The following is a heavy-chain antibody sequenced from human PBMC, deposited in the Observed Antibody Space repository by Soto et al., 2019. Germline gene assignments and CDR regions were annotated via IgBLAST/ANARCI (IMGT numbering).Heavy chain of an antibody. Sequence: SETLSLTCAVSGYSISGGYYWGWIRQPPGKGLEWIGSIYHSGSTYYNPSLKSRVTISVDTSKNQFSLRLTSVTAADTAVYYCARVDSSSGFDYWGQGTLVTVSS. J-gene: IGHJ4*02. D-gene: IGHD6-6*01. V-gene: IGHV4-38-2*01. CDR2: IYHSGST. CDR1: GYSISGGYY. CDR3: ARVDSSSGFDY.